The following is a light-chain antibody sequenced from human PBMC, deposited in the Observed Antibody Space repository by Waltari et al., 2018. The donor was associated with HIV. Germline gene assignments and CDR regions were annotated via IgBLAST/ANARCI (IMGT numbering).Light chain of an antibody. Sequence: QSVLTQPPSVSGAPGQRVTISCTGSSSNIGAGYQVHWYQQLPGTAPKLLIYGNSNRPSGVPDRFSGFKSGTSASLAITGLQAEDEADYHCQSYDSSLSGYVFGTGTKVTVL. V-gene: IGLV1-40*01. CDR2: GNS. CDR1: SSNIGAGYQ. J-gene: IGLJ1*01. CDR3: QSYDSSLSGYV.